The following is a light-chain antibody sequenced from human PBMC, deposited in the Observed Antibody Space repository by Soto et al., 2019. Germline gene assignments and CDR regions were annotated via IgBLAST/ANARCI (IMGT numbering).Light chain of an antibody. CDR2: KAS. CDR3: QQYNTYSTWT. CDR1: QTISSW. V-gene: IGKV1-5*03. J-gene: IGKJ1*01. Sequence: DIQMTQSPSTLSASVGDRVTITCRASQTISSWLAWYQQKPGKAPKLLIYKASNLENGVPSRFSGSGSGTEFTLTISSLQPDDFATYYCQQYNTYSTWTCGQGTKVEIK.